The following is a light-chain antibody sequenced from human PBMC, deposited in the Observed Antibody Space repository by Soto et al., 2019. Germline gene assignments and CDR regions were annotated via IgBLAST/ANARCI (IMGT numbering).Light chain of an antibody. CDR3: QQYNNWAPMYT. CDR2: GAS. Sequence: EIVMTQSPATLSVSPGERATLSCRASQSVGSNLAWYQQKPSQSPRLLIYGASTRATAIPARFSGSGSATEFTLSISRLASKDVAVYYCQQYNNWAPMYTFAQGTKVDI. J-gene: IGKJ2*01. V-gene: IGKV3-15*01. CDR1: QSVGSN.